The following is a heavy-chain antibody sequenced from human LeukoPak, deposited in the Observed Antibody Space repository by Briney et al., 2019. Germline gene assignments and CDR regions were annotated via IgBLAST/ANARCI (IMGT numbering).Heavy chain of an antibody. CDR2: INHSGST. V-gene: IGHV4-34*01. CDR1: GGSSSGYY. CDR3: ARGRIGYCSSTSCRGWFDP. J-gene: IGHJ5*02. Sequence: PSETPSLTCAVYGGSSSGYYWSWIRQPPGKGLEWIGEINHSGSTNYNPSLKSRVTISVDTSKNQFSLKLSSVTAADTAVYYCARGRIGYCSSTSCRGWFDPWGQGTLVTVSS. D-gene: IGHD2-2*01.